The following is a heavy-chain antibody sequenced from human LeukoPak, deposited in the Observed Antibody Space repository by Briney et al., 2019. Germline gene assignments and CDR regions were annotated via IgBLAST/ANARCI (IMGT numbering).Heavy chain of an antibody. Sequence: GGSLGPPWETPGFNPRNYWMTWAPQAPGKGRGWVPNLKAEGGETNYVDSVKGRFTISRDNSKNSVLLQMNTLRAEDTALYYCARVGCSGTDCYPRVYGFDLWGQGTMVTVSS. CDR2: LKAEGGET. CDR3: ARVGCSGTDCYPRVYGFDL. J-gene: IGHJ3*01. CDR1: GFNPRNYW. V-gene: IGHV3-7*01. D-gene: IGHD2-2*01.